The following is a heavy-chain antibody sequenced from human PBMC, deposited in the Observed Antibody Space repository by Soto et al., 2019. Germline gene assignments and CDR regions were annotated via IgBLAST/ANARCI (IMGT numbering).Heavy chain of an antibody. CDR1: GFTVSSNY. CDR2: IYSGGST. D-gene: IGHD3-3*01. CDR3: ARTIFGVVMAFDY. J-gene: IGHJ4*02. V-gene: IGHV3-66*01. Sequence: EVQLVESGGGLVQPGGSRRLSCAASGFTVSSNYMSWVRQAPGKGLEWVSVIYSGGSTYYADSVKGRFTISRDNSKNTLYLQMNSLRAEDTAVYYCARTIFGVVMAFDYWGQGTLVTVSS.